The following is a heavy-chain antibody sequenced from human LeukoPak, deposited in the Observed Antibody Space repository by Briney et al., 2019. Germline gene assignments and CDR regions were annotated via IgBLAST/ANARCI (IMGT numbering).Heavy chain of an antibody. CDR1: GYTFTSNH. J-gene: IGHJ4*02. V-gene: IGHV1-2*04. CDR3: ARGRDGDLSFDY. D-gene: IGHD4-17*01. CDR2: INPNSGGT. Sequence: ASVKVSCKASGYTFTSNHIHWVRQAPGQGLEWMGWINPNSGGTNYAQKFQGWVTMTRDTSISTAYMELSRLRSDDTAVYYCARGRDGDLSFDYWGQGTLVTVSS.